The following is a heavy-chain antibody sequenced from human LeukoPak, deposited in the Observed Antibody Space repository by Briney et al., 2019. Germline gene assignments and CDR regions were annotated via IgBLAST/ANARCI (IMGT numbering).Heavy chain of an antibody. CDR2: IYYNGNT. CDR1: GGSISSYY. D-gene: IGHD3-10*01. Sequence: KSSETLSLTCPVFGGSISSYYWSWIRQPPGKGLEWIGYIYYNGNTNYNPSLKSRVTISIDTSKNEFSLNLSSVTAADTAVYYCAKSGVWYGEYYFDYWGQGTLVTVSS. J-gene: IGHJ4*02. CDR3: AKSGVWYGEYYFDY. V-gene: IGHV4-59*01.